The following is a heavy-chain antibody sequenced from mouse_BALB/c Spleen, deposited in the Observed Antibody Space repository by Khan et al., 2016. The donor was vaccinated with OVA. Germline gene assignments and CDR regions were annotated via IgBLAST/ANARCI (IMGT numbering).Heavy chain of an antibody. CDR3: ARDHGNTYEYFDY. J-gene: IGHJ2*01. Sequence: VHLVESGPGLVAPSQSLSITCTVSGFSLTSYGVHWVRQPPGKGLEWLGIIWAGGSTNYNSALMSRLSISKDNSKSQVFVKMISLQTDDTAMYYCARDHGNTYEYFDYWGQGTTLTVSS. CDR2: IWAGGST. D-gene: IGHD1-1*01. CDR1: GFSLTSYG. V-gene: IGHV2-9*02.